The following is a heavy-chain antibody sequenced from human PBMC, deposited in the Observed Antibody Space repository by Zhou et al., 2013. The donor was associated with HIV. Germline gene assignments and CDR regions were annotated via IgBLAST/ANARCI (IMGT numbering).Heavy chain of an antibody. CDR2: INPNSGGT. D-gene: IGHD6-6*01. CDR3: AREGSQYGSSSHNWNFDL. CDR1: GYSFSDYG. J-gene: IGHJ2*01. V-gene: IGHV1-2*04. Sequence: QVQLVQSGGEVKKPGASVRVSCKASGYSFSDYGISWVRQAPGQGLEWMGWINPNSGGTNYAQKFQGWVTMTTDTSISTAYMELRLRSDDTAVYYCAREGSQYGSSSHNWNFDLWGLAPWSLSPQ.